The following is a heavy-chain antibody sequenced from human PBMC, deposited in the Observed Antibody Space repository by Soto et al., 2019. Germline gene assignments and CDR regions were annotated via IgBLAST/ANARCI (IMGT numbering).Heavy chain of an antibody. CDR2: IYHSGYT. CDR1: CGSISSGGYS. J-gene: IGHJ5*02. V-gene: IGHV4-30-2*01. Sequence: SETLSLTCAVSCGSISSGGYSWNWIRQAPGKGLEWIGYIYHSGYTLYNPSLKGRVTISVDKSKNHFSLNLTSVTAADTAVYYCARDQLEGNWFDPWGQGTLVTVS. D-gene: IGHD1-1*01. CDR3: ARDQLEGNWFDP.